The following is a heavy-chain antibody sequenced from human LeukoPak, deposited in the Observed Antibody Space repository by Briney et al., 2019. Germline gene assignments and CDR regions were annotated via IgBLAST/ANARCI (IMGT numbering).Heavy chain of an antibody. CDR3: AKAGRSGWYPGWPFDI. V-gene: IGHV3-23*01. J-gene: IGHJ3*02. D-gene: IGHD6-19*01. CDR2: IRDSGAST. CDR1: GFTFLTYA. Sequence: PGGSLRLSCAASGFTFLTYAMSWVRQAPGKGLQWVSVIRDSGASTYYADSVKGRFTISRDNSKKTLYLQMNSLRAEDTAVYYCAKAGRSGWYPGWPFDIWGQGTMVTVSS.